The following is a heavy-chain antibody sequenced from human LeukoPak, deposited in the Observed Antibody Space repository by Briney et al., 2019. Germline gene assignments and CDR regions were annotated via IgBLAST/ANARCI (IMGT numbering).Heavy chain of an antibody. J-gene: IGHJ3*02. D-gene: IGHD1-7*01. CDR1: GFTFDDYA. CDR3: VKGYNWNYVGAFDI. Sequence: PGRSLRLSCAASGFTFDDYAMHWVRQAPGKGLEWVSGISWNSGSIGYADSVKGRFTISRDNAKNSLYLQMNSLRAEDMALYYCVKGYNWNYVGAFDIWGQGTMVTVSS. CDR2: ISWNSGSI. V-gene: IGHV3-9*03.